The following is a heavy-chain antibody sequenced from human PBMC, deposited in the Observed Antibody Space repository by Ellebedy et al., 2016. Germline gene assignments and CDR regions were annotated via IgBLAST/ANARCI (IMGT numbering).Heavy chain of an antibody. D-gene: IGHD3-3*02. CDR3: AKAREGLAHDALDV. J-gene: IGHJ3*01. CDR2: ITWNGGSL. Sequence: GGSLRLXXEASGFTFDDFSMHWVRQSPKKGLEWVASITWNGGSLTYAASVKGRFTVSRDNGKNFLFLQMNSLRAEDTALYYCAKAREGLAHDALDVWGQGTMVTVSS. CDR1: GFTFDDFS. V-gene: IGHV3-9*01.